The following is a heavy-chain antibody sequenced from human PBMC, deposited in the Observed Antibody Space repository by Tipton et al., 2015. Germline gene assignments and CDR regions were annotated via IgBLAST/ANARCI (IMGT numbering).Heavy chain of an antibody. CDR1: GGTFSSYG. V-gene: IGHV1-69*01. CDR3: TRGDFAIRRITMVRGVFRDWFDP. J-gene: IGHJ5*02. D-gene: IGHD3-10*01. Sequence: QLVQSGAEVKKPGSSVKVSCKASGGTFSSYGISWVRQAPGQGLEWMGGIIPILNTTNYAQKFQGRVTITADESTSTAYMELSNLRSEDTAVYYCTRGDFAIRRITMVRGVFRDWFDPWGQGTMVTVSS. CDR2: IIPILNTT.